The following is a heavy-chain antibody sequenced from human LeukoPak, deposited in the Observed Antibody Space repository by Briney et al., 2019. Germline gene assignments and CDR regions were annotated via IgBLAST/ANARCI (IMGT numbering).Heavy chain of an antibody. CDR2: ISYDGSNK. D-gene: IGHD6-13*01. V-gene: IGHV3-30-3*01. CDR3: ARDGAYSASNF. J-gene: IGHJ3*01. CDR1: GFTFSGYP. Sequence: GGSLRLSCAASGFTFSGYPIHWVRQAPGKGLEWVAVISYDGSNKYYADSVKGRFTISRDNVKNSLYLQMNSLRVEDTAVYYCARDGAYSASNFWGQGTMVAVSS.